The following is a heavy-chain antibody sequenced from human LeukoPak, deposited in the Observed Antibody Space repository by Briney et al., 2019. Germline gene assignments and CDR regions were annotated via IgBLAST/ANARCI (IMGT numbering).Heavy chain of an antibody. CDR1: GGSINSGDYY. Sequence: PSETLSLTCTVSGGSINSGDYYWSWIRQPPGKGLEWIGYIYYSGSTYYNPSLKSRVTISVDTSKNQFSLKLSSVTAADTAVYYCARGIAAAGASLFDYWGQGTLVTVSS. J-gene: IGHJ4*02. CDR2: IYYSGST. D-gene: IGHD6-13*01. V-gene: IGHV4-30-4*01. CDR3: ARGIAAAGASLFDY.